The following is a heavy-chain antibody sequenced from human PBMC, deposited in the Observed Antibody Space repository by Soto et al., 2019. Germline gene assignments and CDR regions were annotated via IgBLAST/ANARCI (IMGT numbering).Heavy chain of an antibody. D-gene: IGHD6-19*01. CDR3: TKGIIAVAGPFDH. CDR2: INWNSGSI. Sequence: PVGSLRLSCEVSGFTFDDYAMHWVRQVPGKGLEWVSGINWNSGSIGYADSVKGRFTISRDNAKNSLYLQMKSLRAEDTALYYCTKGIIAVAGPFDHWGQGTLVTVSS. CDR1: GFTFDDYA. V-gene: IGHV3-9*01. J-gene: IGHJ4*02.